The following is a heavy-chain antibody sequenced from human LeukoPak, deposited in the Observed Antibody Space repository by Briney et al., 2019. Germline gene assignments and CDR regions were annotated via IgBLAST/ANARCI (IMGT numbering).Heavy chain of an antibody. Sequence: GGSLRLSCAASGFTFSSYEMHWVRQAPGKGLEWVSYISSSDSTIYYADSVKGRFTISGDNAKNSLYLQMNSLGAEDTAVYYCARDYGGSSPFDYWGQGTLVTVSS. D-gene: IGHD4-23*01. CDR3: ARDYGGSSPFDY. CDR1: GFTFSSYE. V-gene: IGHV3-48*03. J-gene: IGHJ4*02. CDR2: ISSSDSTI.